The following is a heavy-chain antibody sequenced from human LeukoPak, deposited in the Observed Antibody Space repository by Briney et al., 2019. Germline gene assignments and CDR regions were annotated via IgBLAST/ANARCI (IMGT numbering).Heavy chain of an antibody. Sequence: ASVKVSCKASGDTFTSYGISWVRQAPGQGLEWMVGITAYNGNTNYAQKIQGRVTMTTDTSTSTAYMELRSLRSDDTAVYYCARPIYCSSTSCYSPLDYWGQGTLVTVSS. J-gene: IGHJ4*02. V-gene: IGHV1-18*01. D-gene: IGHD2-2*02. CDR1: GDTFTSYG. CDR2: ITAYNGNT. CDR3: ARPIYCSSTSCYSPLDY.